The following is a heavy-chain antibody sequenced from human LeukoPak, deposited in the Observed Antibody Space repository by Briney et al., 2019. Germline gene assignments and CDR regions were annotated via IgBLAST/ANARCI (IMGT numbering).Heavy chain of an antibody. J-gene: IGHJ5*02. CDR2: IWYDGSNK. CDR1: GFSFSTYG. D-gene: IGHD3-10*01. CDR3: ARDMSSWAMVRGLSNWFDP. V-gene: IGHV3-33*01. Sequence: GTSLRLSCAASGFSFSTYGMHWVRQAPGKGLEWVAVIWYDGSNKYYGDSVKGRFTTSRDNSKNTLYLQMNSLRAEDTALYYCARDMSSWAMVRGLSNWFDPWGQGTLVTVSS.